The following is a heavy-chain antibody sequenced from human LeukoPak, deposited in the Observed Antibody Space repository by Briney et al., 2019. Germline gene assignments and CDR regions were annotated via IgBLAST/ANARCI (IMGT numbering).Heavy chain of an antibody. J-gene: IGHJ4*02. CDR3: ARDSVVDEHTRTGFDY. CDR2: SIPIFGTA. CDR1: GGTFSSYA. Sequence: GASLKLSCKASGGTFSSYAISWVRQAPGQGLEWMGGSIPIFGTANYAQKFQGSVTTTADESTSTAYMERSSLRSEDTAAYYCARDSVVDEHTRTGFDYWGQGTLVSVSS. V-gene: IGHV1-69*01. D-gene: IGHD2-2*01.